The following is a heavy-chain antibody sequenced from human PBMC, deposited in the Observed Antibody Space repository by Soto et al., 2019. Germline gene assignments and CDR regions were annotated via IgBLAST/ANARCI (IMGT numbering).Heavy chain of an antibody. Sequence: GGSLRLSCAASGFTFSSYAMHWVRQAPGKGLEWVAVISYDGSNKYYADSVKGRFTISRDNSKNTLYLQMNSLRAEDTAVYYCARHKRRDAHYYYYGMDVWGQGTTVTVSS. J-gene: IGHJ6*02. V-gene: IGHV3-30-3*01. CDR2: ISYDGSNK. CDR3: ARHKRRDAHYYYYGMDV. CDR1: GFTFSSYA. D-gene: IGHD2-2*01.